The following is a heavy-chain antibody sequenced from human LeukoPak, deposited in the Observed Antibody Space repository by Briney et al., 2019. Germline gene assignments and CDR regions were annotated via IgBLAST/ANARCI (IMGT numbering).Heavy chain of an antibody. Sequence: FTISRDDPKSIAYLQMNSLKTEDTAVYYCTRAKYYYYYGMDVWGQGTTVTVSS. V-gene: IGHV3-49*02. CDR3: TRAKYYYYYGMDV. J-gene: IGHJ6*02.